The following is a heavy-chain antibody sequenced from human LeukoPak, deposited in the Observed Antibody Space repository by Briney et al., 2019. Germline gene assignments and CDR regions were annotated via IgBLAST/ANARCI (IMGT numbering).Heavy chain of an antibody. Sequence: PGGSLGLSCAASGFTFSSYGMSWVRQAPGKGLEWVSAISGSGGSTYYADSVKGRFTISRDNSKNTLYLQMNSLRAEDTAVYYCAKDRDSSHHHNMPPFDYWGRGTLVTVSS. CDR3: AKDRDSSHHHNMPPFDY. V-gene: IGHV3-23*01. D-gene: IGHD6-19*01. CDR2: ISGSGGST. J-gene: IGHJ4*02. CDR1: GFTFSSYG.